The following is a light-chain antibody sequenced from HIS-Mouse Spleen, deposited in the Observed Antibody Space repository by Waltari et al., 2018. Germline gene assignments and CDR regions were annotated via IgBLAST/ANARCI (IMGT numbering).Light chain of an antibody. J-gene: IGLJ3*02. CDR2: EGS. CDR3: CSYAGSSTWV. V-gene: IGLV2-23*01. Sequence: QSALTQPASVSGSPGQSITISCTGTSSDVGSYNLVSWYQQHPGQAPKLMIYEGSKRPSGVSKPLSGSKAGNTASLTISGLQAEDEADYYCCSYAGSSTWVFGGGTKLTVL. CDR1: SSDVGSYNL.